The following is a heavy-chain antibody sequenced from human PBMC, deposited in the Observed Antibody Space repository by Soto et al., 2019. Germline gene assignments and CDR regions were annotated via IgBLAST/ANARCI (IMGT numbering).Heavy chain of an antibody. Sequence: PGGSLRLSCAASGFTFSSYGMHWVRQAPGKGLEWVAVIWFDGSNKFYADSVKGRFTISRDNSKNTLYLQMNSLRSEDTAVYYCAALARYSGSYYVPGMDVWGQGTTVTVSS. CDR1: GFTFSSYG. D-gene: IGHD1-26*01. CDR2: IWFDGSNK. J-gene: IGHJ6*02. CDR3: AALARYSGSYYVPGMDV. V-gene: IGHV3-33*01.